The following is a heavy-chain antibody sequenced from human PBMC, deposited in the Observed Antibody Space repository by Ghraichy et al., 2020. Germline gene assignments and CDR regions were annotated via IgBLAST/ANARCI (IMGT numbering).Heavy chain of an antibody. Sequence: GALRLSCAASGFTFSSYWTSWVRQAPGKGLEWVSNIKQDGSEKCYVDSVKGRFTISRDNAKNSLYLQMNSLRAEDTAVYYCARDWTFNYGSGSYLDYWCQGTLVTVSS. J-gene: IGHJ4*02. CDR3: ARDWTFNYGSGSYLDY. V-gene: IGHV3-7*03. CDR1: GFTFSSYW. CDR2: IKQDGSEK. D-gene: IGHD3-10*01.